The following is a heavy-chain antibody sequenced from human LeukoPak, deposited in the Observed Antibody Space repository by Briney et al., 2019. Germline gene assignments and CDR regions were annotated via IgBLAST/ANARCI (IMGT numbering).Heavy chain of an antibody. CDR2: IRSKAHGGTT. CDR3: IRGGANSPFDY. Sequence: PGGSLRLSCTASGFTFGDYTMTWFRQAPGKGLEWVGFIRSKAHGGTTEDAASVKGRFAISRDDSKSIAYLQMNSLRTEDTAVYYCIRGGANSPFDYWGQGTLVTVSS. CDR1: GFTFGDYT. D-gene: IGHD1-1*01. V-gene: IGHV3-49*03. J-gene: IGHJ4*02.